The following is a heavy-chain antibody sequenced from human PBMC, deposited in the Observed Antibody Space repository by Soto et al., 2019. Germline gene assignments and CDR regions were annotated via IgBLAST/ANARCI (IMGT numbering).Heavy chain of an antibody. V-gene: IGHV3-21*01. CDR1: GFTFSSYS. CDR2: ISSSSSYI. D-gene: IGHD3-3*01. J-gene: IGHJ5*02. Sequence: EVQLVESGGGLVQPGGSLRLPCAASGFTFSSYSMNWVRQAPGKGLEWVSSISSSSSYIYYADSVKGRFTISRDNAKNSLYLQMNSLRAEDTAVYYCARGGGTTYYDFWSEFDPWGQGTLVTVSS. CDR3: ARGGGTTYYDFWSEFDP.